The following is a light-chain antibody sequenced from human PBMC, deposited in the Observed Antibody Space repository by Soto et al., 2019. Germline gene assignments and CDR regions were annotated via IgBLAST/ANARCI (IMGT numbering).Light chain of an antibody. J-gene: IGKJ1*01. V-gene: IGKV1-5*03. Sequence: DIQMTQSPSTLSASVGDRVTITCRASQSISSWLAWYQQKPGKAPKLLIYKASSLESGVPSRFSGSGSGTEFTLTISSLQPDDSATYYCQQYNSYSPTFGQVTKVEIK. CDR2: KAS. CDR3: QQYNSYSPT. CDR1: QSISSW.